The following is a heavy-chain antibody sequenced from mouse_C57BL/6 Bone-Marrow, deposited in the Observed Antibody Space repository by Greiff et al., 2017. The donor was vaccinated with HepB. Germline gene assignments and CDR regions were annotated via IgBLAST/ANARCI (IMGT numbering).Heavy chain of an antibody. CDR1: GYTFTSYW. CDR2: IHPNSGST. J-gene: IGHJ1*03. Sequence: VQLQQPGAELVKPGASVKLSCKASGYTFTSYWMHWVKQRPGQGLEWIGMIHPNSGSTNYNEKFKRKATLTVDKSSSTAYMQLSSLTSEDSAVYYCARDFITTVVATDWYFDVWGTGTTVTVSS. CDR3: ARDFITTVVATDWYFDV. V-gene: IGHV1-64*01. D-gene: IGHD1-1*01.